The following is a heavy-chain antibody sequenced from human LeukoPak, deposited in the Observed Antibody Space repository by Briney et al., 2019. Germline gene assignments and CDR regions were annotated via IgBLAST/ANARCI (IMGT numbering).Heavy chain of an antibody. Sequence: GASVKVSCKASGYTFTSYYMHWVRQAPGQGLEWMGMINPSGGSTSYAQKFQGRVTMTRDTSTSTVYMELSSLRSEDTAVYYCAREGPLACGTYCWFDPWGQGTLVTVSS. CDR3: AREGPLACGTYCWFDP. D-gene: IGHD2-15*01. CDR1: GYTFTSYY. V-gene: IGHV1-46*01. J-gene: IGHJ5*02. CDR2: INPSGGST.